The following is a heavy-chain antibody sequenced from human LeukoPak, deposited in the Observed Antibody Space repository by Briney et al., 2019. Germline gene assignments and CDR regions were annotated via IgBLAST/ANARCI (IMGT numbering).Heavy chain of an antibody. CDR3: ARVKDDILTGYCTPSLGY. Sequence: GSSVKVSCKASGGTFSSYAISWVRQAPGQGLEWMGGIIPIFGTANYAQKFQGRVTITADESTSTAYMELSRLRSDDTAVYYCARVKDDILTGYCTPSLGYWGQGTLVTVSS. V-gene: IGHV1-69*01. J-gene: IGHJ4*02. D-gene: IGHD3-9*01. CDR1: GGTFSSYA. CDR2: IIPIFGTA.